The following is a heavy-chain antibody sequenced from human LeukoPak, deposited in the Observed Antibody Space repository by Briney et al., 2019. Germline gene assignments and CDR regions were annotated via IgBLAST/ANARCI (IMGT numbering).Heavy chain of an antibody. CDR3: ARRSCSSTSCLLDY. CDR2: ISTSGTTI. D-gene: IGHD2-2*01. V-gene: IGHV3-48*03. CDR1: GFTFSSYE. Sequence: PGGSLRLSCSASGFTFSSYEMNWVRQAPGKGLEWLSYISTSGTTIFYAESLKGRFTISRDNAKNSLWLQMNSLRAEATAVYFCARRSCSSTSCLLDYWGQGTLVTVSS. J-gene: IGHJ4*02.